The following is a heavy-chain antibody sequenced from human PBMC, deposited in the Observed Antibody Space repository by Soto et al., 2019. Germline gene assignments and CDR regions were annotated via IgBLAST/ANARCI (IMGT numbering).Heavy chain of an antibody. Sequence: GGSLRLSCAASGFTFTRYSMNWVRQSPGKGLEWVSSISSTTNYIYYGDSMKGRFTTSRDNAKNSLYLEMNSLRAEDTAVYYCARESEDLTSNFDYWGQGTLVTVSS. CDR2: ISSTTNYI. CDR1: GFTFTRYS. J-gene: IGHJ4*02. CDR3: ARESEDLTSNFDY. V-gene: IGHV3-21*06.